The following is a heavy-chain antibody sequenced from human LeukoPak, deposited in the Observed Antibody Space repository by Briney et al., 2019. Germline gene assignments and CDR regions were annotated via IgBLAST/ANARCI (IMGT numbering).Heavy chain of an antibody. Sequence: GGSLRLSCAASGFTFSSYWMSWVRQAPGKGLEWVAVISYDGSNKYYADSVKGRFTISRDNSKNTLYLQMNSLRAEDTAVFYCAKDSSVFHYDSRNFDYWGQGTLVTVSS. V-gene: IGHV3-30*18. D-gene: IGHD3-22*01. J-gene: IGHJ4*02. CDR2: ISYDGSNK. CDR1: GFTFSSYW. CDR3: AKDSSVFHYDSRNFDY.